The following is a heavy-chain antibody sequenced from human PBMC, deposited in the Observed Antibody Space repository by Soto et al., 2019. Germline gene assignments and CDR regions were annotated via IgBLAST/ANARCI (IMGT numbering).Heavy chain of an antibody. V-gene: IGHV6-1*01. CDR1: GDSVSSNSAA. CDR3: ARGSWDDVSGHYYMDV. J-gene: IGHJ6*03. D-gene: IGHD1-1*01. CDR2: TYYRSKWYS. Sequence: SQTLSLTCDISGDSVSSNSAAWNWIRQTPSRGLKWLGRTYYRSKWYSNYAISVKSRVTVNPYTFKNQFSLQLNSVTPEDTAVYYCARGSWDDVSGHYYMDVWGKGTTVTVSS.